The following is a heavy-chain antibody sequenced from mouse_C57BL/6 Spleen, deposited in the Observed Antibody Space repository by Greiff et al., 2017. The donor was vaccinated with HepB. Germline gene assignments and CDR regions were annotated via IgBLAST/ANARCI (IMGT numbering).Heavy chain of an antibody. J-gene: IGHJ4*01. CDR3: TRGSYGSSYYAMDY. CDR1: GFTFSSYA. D-gene: IGHD1-1*01. V-gene: IGHV5-9-1*02. Sequence: EVQLQESGEGLVKPGGSLKLSCAASGFTFSSYAMSWVRQTPEKRLEWVAYISSGGDYIYYADTVKGRFTISRDNARNTLYLQMSSLKSEDTAMYYCTRGSYGSSYYAMDYWGQGTSVTVSS. CDR2: ISSGGDYI.